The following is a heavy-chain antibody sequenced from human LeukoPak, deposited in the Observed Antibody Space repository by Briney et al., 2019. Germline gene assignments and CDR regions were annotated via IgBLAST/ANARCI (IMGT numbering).Heavy chain of an antibody. Sequence: GGSLRLSCAVSGFTFTSYPMSWVRQAPGKGLEWVSDIGGSGGTTYYADSVKGRFTISRDNSKNTLYLQMNSLRAEDTAVYYCAKVVSAWYYFDYWGQGTLVTVSS. CDR3: AKVVSAWYYFDY. J-gene: IGHJ4*02. V-gene: IGHV3-23*01. CDR2: IGGSGGTT. D-gene: IGHD6-19*01. CDR1: GFTFTSYP.